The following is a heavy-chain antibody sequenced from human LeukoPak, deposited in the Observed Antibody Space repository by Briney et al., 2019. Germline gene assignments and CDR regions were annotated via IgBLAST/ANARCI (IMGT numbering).Heavy chain of an antibody. CDR1: GYTFTCYG. J-gene: IGHJ6*02. CDR3: ARVQSANTAMAYYYYGMDV. CDR2: ISAYNGNT. Sequence: ASVKVSCKASGYTFTCYGISWVRQAPGQGLEWMGWISAYNGNTSYAQKLQGRVTMATDTSTSTAYMELRSLRSDDTAVYYCARVQSANTAMAYYYYGMDVWGQGTTVTVS. V-gene: IGHV1-18*01. D-gene: IGHD5-18*01.